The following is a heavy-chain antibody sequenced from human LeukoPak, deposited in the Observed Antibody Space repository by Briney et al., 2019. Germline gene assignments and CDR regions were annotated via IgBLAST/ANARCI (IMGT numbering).Heavy chain of an antibody. Sequence: PGGSLRLSCAPSGFTFSSYWMTWVRQTPGKGLEWVANIKQDGSEKYYADSVKGRFTISRDNAKNSLFLQMNSLRAEDTAVYYCATDLIHYYASGAKTWGQGTLVTVSS. CDR3: ATDLIHYYASGAKT. D-gene: IGHD3-10*01. CDR2: IKQDGSEK. V-gene: IGHV3-7*01. J-gene: IGHJ5*02. CDR1: GFTFSSYW.